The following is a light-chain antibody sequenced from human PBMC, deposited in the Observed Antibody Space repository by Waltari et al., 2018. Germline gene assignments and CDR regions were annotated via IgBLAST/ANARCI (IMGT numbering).Light chain of an antibody. CDR3: QQRKFWPPIT. Sequence: EVVLTQSPATLSLSPGERATLSCRASQSVSNYLAWYQQKPGQAPRLLIYDASNSATGIPARVSGSGSGTDVTLTISSLEPEDFAVYYCQQRKFWPPITIGQGTRLESK. CDR2: DAS. V-gene: IGKV3-11*01. J-gene: IGKJ5*01. CDR1: QSVSNY.